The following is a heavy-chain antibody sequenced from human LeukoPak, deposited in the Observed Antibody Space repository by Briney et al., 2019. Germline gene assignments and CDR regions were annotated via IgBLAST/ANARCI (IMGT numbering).Heavy chain of an antibody. CDR2: IYTSGST. CDR3: ARSSWYDIIDY. V-gene: IGHV4-61*02. Sequence: KPSQTLSLTCTVSGGSISSGSYYWSWIRQPAGKGLEWIGRIYTSGSTSYNPSLKSRVTILVDTSKNQFSLKPSSVTAADTAVYYCARSSWYDIIDYWGQGTLVTVSS. J-gene: IGHJ4*02. CDR1: GGSISSGSYY. D-gene: IGHD6-13*01.